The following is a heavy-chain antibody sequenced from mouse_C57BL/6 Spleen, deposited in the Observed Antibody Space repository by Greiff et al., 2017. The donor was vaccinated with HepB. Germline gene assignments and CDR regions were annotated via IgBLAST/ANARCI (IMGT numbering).Heavy chain of an antibody. V-gene: IGHV1-7*01. J-gene: IGHJ3*01. Sequence: VQVVESGAELAKPGASVKLSCKASGYTFTSYWMPWVQQRPGQGLEWIGYINPSSGYTKYNQKFKDKTTLTADKSSSTAYMQLSSLTYEDSAVYCSARFDYYGSSYEFAYWGQGTLVTVSA. D-gene: IGHD1-1*01. CDR1: GYTFTSYW. CDR3: ARFDYYGSSYEFAY. CDR2: INPSSGYT.